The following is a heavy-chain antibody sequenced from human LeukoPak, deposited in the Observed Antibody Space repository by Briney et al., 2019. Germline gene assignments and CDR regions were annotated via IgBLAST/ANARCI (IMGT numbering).Heavy chain of an antibody. J-gene: IGHJ4*02. Sequence: GGSLRLSCAASGFTFSSYGMHWVRQAPGKGLEWVAVISYDGSNKYYADSVKGRFTISRDNSKNTLYLQMNSLRAEDTAVYYCAKMGPGKSHYYGSGSYSYYFDYWGQGTLVTVSS. CDR3: AKMGPGKSHYYGSGSYSYYFDY. D-gene: IGHD3-10*01. CDR2: ISYDGSNK. CDR1: GFTFSSYG. V-gene: IGHV3-30*18.